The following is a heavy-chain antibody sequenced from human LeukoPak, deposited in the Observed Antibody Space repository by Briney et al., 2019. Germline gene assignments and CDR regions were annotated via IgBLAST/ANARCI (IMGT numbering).Heavy chain of an antibody. D-gene: IGHD3-9*01. CDR3: ARDWSPLTGYYSAEYFQH. CDR2: ISAYNGNT. V-gene: IGHV1-18*01. Sequence: ASVKVSCKASGYTFTSYGISWVRQAPGQGLEWMGWISAYNGNTNYAQKLQGRVTMTTDTSTSTAYMELRSLRSDDTAVYYCARDWSPLTGYYSAEYFQHWGQGTLVTVSS. CDR1: GYTFTSYG. J-gene: IGHJ1*01.